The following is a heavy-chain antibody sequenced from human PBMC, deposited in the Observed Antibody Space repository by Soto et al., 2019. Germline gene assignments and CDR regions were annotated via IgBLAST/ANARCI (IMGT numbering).Heavy chain of an antibody. Sequence: EVQLVESGGVLVQPGGSLKVSCAASGFTFSGSAMHWVRQASGKGLEWVGRIRSKANSYATAYAVSVKGRFTISRDDSRNTAYLQMTSLKTEDTAVYYCARGIYDFRSGHPKGPEYWGQGTVVTVSS. CDR2: IRSKANSYAT. CDR3: ARGIYDFRSGHPKGPEY. J-gene: IGHJ4*02. V-gene: IGHV3-73*02. D-gene: IGHD3-3*01. CDR1: GFTFSGSA.